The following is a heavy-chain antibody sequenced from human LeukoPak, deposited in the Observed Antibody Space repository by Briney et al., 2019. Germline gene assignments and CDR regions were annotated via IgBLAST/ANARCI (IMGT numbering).Heavy chain of an antibody. CDR1: GASISSYY. Sequence: PSETLSLTCIVSGASISSYYWSWIRHPAGKELEWIGRLQPSGATNHNLSLESRVTMSVDTSKNQFSLSLTSVTAADTAVYYCARDSTGTAFDPWGQGTLVTVSS. J-gene: IGHJ5*02. CDR2: LQPSGAT. V-gene: IGHV4-4*07. D-gene: IGHD1-14*01. CDR3: ARDSTGTAFDP.